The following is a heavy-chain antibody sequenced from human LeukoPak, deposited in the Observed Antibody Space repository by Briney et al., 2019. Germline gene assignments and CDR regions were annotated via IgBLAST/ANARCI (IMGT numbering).Heavy chain of an antibody. CDR1: GGSISSGGYY. J-gene: IGHJ6*03. V-gene: IGHV4-31*03. D-gene: IGHD3-10*01. CDR3: AREGGFRVLLGYYYYMDV. Sequence: PSETLSLTCTVSGGSISSGGYYWSWIRQHPGKGLEWIGYIYYSGSTYYNPSLKSRVTISVDTSKNQFSLKLSSVTAADTAVYYCAREGGFRVLLGYYYYMDVWGKGTTVTVSS. CDR2: IYYSGST.